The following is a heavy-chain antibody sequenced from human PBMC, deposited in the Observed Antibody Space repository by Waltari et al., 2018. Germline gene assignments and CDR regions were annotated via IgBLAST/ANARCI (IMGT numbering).Heavy chain of an antibody. Sequence: QVQLVQSGAEVKKPGASVKVSCKASGYTFTGYYMHWVRQAPGQGLEWMGRINPNSGGTNYAQKFQGRVTMTRDTSISTAYMELSRLRSDDTAVYYCARGSSSWYSLYWYFDLWGRGTLVTVSS. CDR2: INPNSGGT. V-gene: IGHV1-2*06. CDR1: GYTFTGYY. CDR3: ARGSSSWYSLYWYFDL. D-gene: IGHD6-13*01. J-gene: IGHJ2*01.